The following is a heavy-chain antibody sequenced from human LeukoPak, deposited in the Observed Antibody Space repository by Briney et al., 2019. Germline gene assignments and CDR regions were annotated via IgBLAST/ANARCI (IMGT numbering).Heavy chain of an antibody. D-gene: IGHD5-18*01. V-gene: IGHV3-23*01. CDR2: ISGSGGST. J-gene: IGHJ4*02. Sequence: GGSLRLSCAASGFTFSSYAMSWVRQAPGKGLEWVSAISGSGGSTYYADSVKGRFTISRDNSKNTLYLQMNSLRAEDTAVYYCAKERSPSGYSYGYFDYWGQGTLVTVSS. CDR3: AKERSPSGYSYGYFDY. CDR1: GFTFSSYA.